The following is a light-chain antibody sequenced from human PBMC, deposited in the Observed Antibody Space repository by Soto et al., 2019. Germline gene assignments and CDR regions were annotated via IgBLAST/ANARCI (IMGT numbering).Light chain of an antibody. V-gene: IGKV1-27*01. CDR1: QSLLHSNGYNY. Sequence: MTQSPLSLPVTPGEPASISCRSSQSLLHSNGYNYLAWYQQKPGKVPKLLIYAASTLQSGVPSRFSGSGSGTDFTLTISSLQPEDVATYYCQKYNSALWTFGQGTKVDIK. CDR2: AAS. CDR3: QKYNSALWT. J-gene: IGKJ1*01.